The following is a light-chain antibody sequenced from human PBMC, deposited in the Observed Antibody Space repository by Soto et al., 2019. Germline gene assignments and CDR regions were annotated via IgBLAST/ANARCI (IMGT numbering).Light chain of an antibody. CDR1: SASIGAGYD. Sequence: QSVLTQPPSVSGSPGQRVTSACTWGSASIGAGYDVHWYQQLPGTAPKLLIYGNSNRPSGVPDRFSGSKSGTSASLAITGLQAEDEADYYCQSYDSSLSGYVFGTGTKVTVL. CDR2: GNS. CDR3: QSYDSSLSGYV. J-gene: IGLJ1*01. V-gene: IGLV1-40*01.